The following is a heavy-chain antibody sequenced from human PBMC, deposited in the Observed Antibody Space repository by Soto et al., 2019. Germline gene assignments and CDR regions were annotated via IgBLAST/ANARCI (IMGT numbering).Heavy chain of an antibody. CDR2: IYYSGST. D-gene: IGHD6-13*01. CDR3: ARDNRWQLDFDY. V-gene: IGHV4-61*01. Sequence: SETLSLTCTVSGGSVSSGSYYWSWIRQPPGKGLEWIGYIYYSGSTNYNPSLKSRVTISVDTSKNQFSLKLSSVTAADTAVYYCARDNRWQLDFDYWGQGTLVTVSS. CDR1: GGSVSSGSYY. J-gene: IGHJ4*02.